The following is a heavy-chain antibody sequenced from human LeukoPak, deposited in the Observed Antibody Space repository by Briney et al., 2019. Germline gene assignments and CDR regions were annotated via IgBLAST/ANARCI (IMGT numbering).Heavy chain of an antibody. J-gene: IGHJ4*02. D-gene: IGHD3-22*01. V-gene: IGHV4-59*12. CDR3: ARLSSRRFPPTYSFDRRNYFDY. CDR2: VHYSGST. Sequence: SETLSLTCTVSGGSISSYYWSWIRQPPGKGLEWIGFVHYSGSTHYNPSLKSRVTISVDTSKNQVSLKLSSVTAADTAVYYCARLSSRRFPPTYSFDRRNYFDYWGQGTLVTVSS. CDR1: GGSISSYY.